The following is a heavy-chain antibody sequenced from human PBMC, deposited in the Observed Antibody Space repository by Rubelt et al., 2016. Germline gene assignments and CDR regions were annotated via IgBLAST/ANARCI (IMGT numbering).Heavy chain of an antibody. CDR2: ISPNTAAS. Sequence: QVQLVQSGVEAKKPGASVKVSCKAQGYTLSSYGISWVRQAPGRGLEWMGWISPNTAASNFAQKFQGRVTLSRDTSTSTAYMDLRSLTSDDTASYYCGRTEESGNYCDHWGQGTLVTVSS. CDR1: GYTLSSYG. V-gene: IGHV1-18*01. J-gene: IGHJ4*02. CDR3: GRTEESGNYCDH. D-gene: IGHD2/OR15-2a*01.